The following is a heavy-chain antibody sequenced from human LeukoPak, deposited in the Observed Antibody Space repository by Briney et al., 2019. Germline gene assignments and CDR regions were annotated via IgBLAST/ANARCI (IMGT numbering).Heavy chain of an antibody. D-gene: IGHD3-22*01. Sequence: PGGSLRLSCAASGFTVSSNYMSWVRQAPGKGLEWVSVIYSGTNTYYAASVTGRFTISRDSSKNTLYLQMNSLRAEDTAVYYCARAGLDSSGQHPRDYWGQGALVTVSS. CDR1: GFTVSSNY. J-gene: IGHJ4*02. CDR3: ARAGLDSSGQHPRDY. V-gene: IGHV3-66*02. CDR2: IYSGTNT.